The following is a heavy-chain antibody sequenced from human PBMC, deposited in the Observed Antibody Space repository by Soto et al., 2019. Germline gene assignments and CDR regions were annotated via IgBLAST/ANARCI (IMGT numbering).Heavy chain of an antibody. V-gene: IGHV4-30-2*01. CDR2: IYHSGST. Sequence: PSETLSLTYAFSGCSISSGCSSWSWIRQPPGKGLEWIGYIYHSGSTYYNPSLKSRVTISVDRSKNQFSLKLSSVTAADTAVYYCAAGGGLPRYYWGQGTLVTVSS. D-gene: IGHD5-12*01. J-gene: IGHJ4*02. CDR1: GCSISSGCSS. CDR3: AAGGGLPRYY.